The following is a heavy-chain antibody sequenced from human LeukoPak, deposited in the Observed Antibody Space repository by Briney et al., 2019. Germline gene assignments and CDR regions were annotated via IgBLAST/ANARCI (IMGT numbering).Heavy chain of an antibody. D-gene: IGHD2-15*01. CDR1: GFSVSSYF. CDR2: IYSDRST. V-gene: IGHV3-53*01. Sequence: PGGSLRLSCAASGFSVSSYFMSWVRQAPGKGLEWVSVIYSDRSTYYGDSVKGRFTISRDNSKNTLYLQMNSLRAEDTAVYYCARDRAAQGGMSYYYGMDVWGQGTTVTISS. J-gene: IGHJ6*02. CDR3: ARDRAAQGGMSYYYGMDV.